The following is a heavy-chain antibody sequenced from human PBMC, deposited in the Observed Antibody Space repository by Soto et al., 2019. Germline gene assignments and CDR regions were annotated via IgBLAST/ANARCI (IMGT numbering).Heavy chain of an antibody. J-gene: IGHJ6*02. CDR1: GFSIGSGDYY. V-gene: IGHV4-30-4*01. Sequence: SDTLSLTCTVYGFSIGSGDYYLSWISQPPGKGLEWIGYIYYSGSTYYNPSLKSRVTISVDTSKNQFSLKLSSVTAADTAVYYCARSDILTGSPVDVWGQGNTVTVSS. CDR3: ARSDILTGSPVDV. D-gene: IGHD3-9*01. CDR2: IYYSGST.